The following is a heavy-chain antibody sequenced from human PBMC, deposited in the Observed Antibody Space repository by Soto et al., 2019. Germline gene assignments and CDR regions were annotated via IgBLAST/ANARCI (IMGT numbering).Heavy chain of an antibody. CDR3: ATAGLTGTV. V-gene: IGHV3-48*03. CDR1: GFTFSSYE. Sequence: GGSLRLSCAPSGFTFSSYEMNWVRQAPGKGLEWVSYISVSGTMRFYADAVKGRFTISRDNTKKILYLQMNSLRAEDTALYYCATAGLTGTVWGQGTTVTVSS. D-gene: IGHD3-9*01. CDR2: ISVSGTMR. J-gene: IGHJ6*02.